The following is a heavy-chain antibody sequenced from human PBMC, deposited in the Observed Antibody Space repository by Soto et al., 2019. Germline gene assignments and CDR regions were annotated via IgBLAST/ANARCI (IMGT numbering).Heavy chain of an antibody. CDR1: GFTFSSYS. Sequence: EVQLVESGGGLVKPGGSLRLSCAASGFTFSSYSMNWVRQAPGKGLEWVSSISSSSYIYYADSVKGRFTISRDNAKNSLYLQMNSLRAEDTAVYYCARLWFGELFGMGDAFDIWGQGTMVTVSS. D-gene: IGHD3-10*01. CDR3: ARLWFGELFGMGDAFDI. V-gene: IGHV3-21*01. J-gene: IGHJ3*02. CDR2: ISSSSYI.